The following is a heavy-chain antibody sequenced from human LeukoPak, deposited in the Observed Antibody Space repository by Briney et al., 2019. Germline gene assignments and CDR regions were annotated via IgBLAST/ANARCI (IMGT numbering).Heavy chain of an antibody. J-gene: IGHJ4*02. V-gene: IGHV3-48*03. CDR3: ARGTHFVYNFWSGYFDY. D-gene: IGHD3-3*01. CDR2: IGSGGNTI. CDR1: GFSFRRHE. Sequence: PGGSLRLSCEGSGFSFRRHEMNWVRQAPGKGLEWLSYIGSGGNTIYYADSVQGRFTISRDNAKNLLLLQMNSLRAEDTAVYYCARGTHFVYNFWSGYFDYWGQGTLVTVSS.